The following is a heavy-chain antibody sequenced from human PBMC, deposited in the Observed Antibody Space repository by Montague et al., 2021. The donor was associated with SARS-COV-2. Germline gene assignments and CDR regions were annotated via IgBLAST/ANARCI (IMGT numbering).Heavy chain of an antibody. J-gene: IGHJ4*02. CDR3: ARDGGKGFSGYETEGGFDY. Sequence: SETLSLTCTVSGGSISSSNYFCCWLRHPPGKVLGLIGSIYFGGGSYYPPSLKRGATTSVDTSKNQFYLKLTSMAAAATAVYWCARDGGKGFSGYETEGGFDYWGQGTPVTVSS. V-gene: IGHV4-39*07. CDR2: IYFGGGS. CDR1: GGSISSSNYF. D-gene: IGHD5-12*01.